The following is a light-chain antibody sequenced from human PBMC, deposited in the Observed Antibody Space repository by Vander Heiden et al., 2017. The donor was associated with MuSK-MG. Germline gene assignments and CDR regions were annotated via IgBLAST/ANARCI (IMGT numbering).Light chain of an antibody. CDR1: RSDGGGYTY. CDR2: DVN. J-gene: IGLJ1*01. CDR3: CSYAGSNTLV. Sequence: QSALTQPRSVSGSPGQSVTLSCTGTRSDGGGYTYVSWYQEHPGKAPKLMIYDVNRRPSGVPDRFSGSKSGNTASLTISGLQAEDEGDYYCCSYAGSNTLVFGTGTTVTVL. V-gene: IGLV2-11*01.